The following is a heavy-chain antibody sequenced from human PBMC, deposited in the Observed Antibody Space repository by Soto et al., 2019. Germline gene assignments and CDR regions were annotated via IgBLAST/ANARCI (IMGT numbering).Heavy chain of an antibody. V-gene: IGHV1-18*01. J-gene: IGHJ3*02. CDR1: GYAFTSYG. D-gene: IGHD3-10*01. CDR3: AREVTYGSGRSDAFDI. Sequence: ASVKVSCKASGYAFTSYGISGVREAPGQRLEWMGWTSAYNGNTNYAQKLQGRVTMTTDSSTSTAYMELRSLRSDDTAVYYCAREVTYGSGRSDAFDIWGQGTMVTVSS. CDR2: TSAYNGNT.